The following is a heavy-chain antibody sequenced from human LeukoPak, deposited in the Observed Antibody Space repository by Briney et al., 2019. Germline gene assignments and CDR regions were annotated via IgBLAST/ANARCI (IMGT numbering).Heavy chain of an antibody. V-gene: IGHV4-31*03. D-gene: IGHD3-3*01. Sequence: SETLSLTCTVSGGSISSGGYYWCWIRQHPGKGLEWIGYIYYSGSTYYNPSLKSRVTISVDTSKNQFSLKLSSVTAADTAVYYCARVLGATDAFDIWGQGTMVTVSS. CDR1: GGSISSGGYY. CDR3: ARVLGATDAFDI. J-gene: IGHJ3*02. CDR2: IYYSGST.